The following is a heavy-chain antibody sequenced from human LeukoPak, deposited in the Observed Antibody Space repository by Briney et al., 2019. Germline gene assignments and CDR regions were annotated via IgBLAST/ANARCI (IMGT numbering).Heavy chain of an antibody. CDR2: ISGSGGST. CDR1: GFTFSSYA. CDR3: AKDGYYDSSGPFYFDY. Sequence: GGSLRLSCAASGFTFSSYAMSWVRQAPGKGLEWVSAISGSGGSTYYADSVKGRFTISRDNSKNTLHLQMNSLRAEDTAVYYCAKDGYYDSSGPFYFDYWGQGTLVTVSS. V-gene: IGHV3-23*01. D-gene: IGHD3-22*01. J-gene: IGHJ4*02.